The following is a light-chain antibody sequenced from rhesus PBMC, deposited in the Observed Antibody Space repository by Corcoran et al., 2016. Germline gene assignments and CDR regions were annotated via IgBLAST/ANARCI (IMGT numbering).Light chain of an antibody. Sequence: GDTVTITCRASQGISSYLNWFQQKPGKAPKLLIYAASSWESGVPSRFSGSGSGTDFTLTISSLQPEDFAAYYCLQHNSYPYSFGQGTKVEIK. CDR3: LQHNSYPYS. V-gene: IGKV1-28*01. CDR1: QGISSY. J-gene: IGKJ2*01. CDR2: AAS.